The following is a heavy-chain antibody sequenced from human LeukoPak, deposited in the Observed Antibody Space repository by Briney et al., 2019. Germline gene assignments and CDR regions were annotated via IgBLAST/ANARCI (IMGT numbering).Heavy chain of an antibody. D-gene: IGHD1-26*01. V-gene: IGHV3-15*01. Sequence: GGSLRLSCAASGFTFSNAWMSWVRQAPGKGLEWVGRIKSKTDGGTKDYAAHVKGRFGMSRDDSKNTLYLQMKRLNTEDTDEKDVTSCSGSCKYIQHWGQGTLVTVSS. J-gene: IGHJ1*01. CDR1: GFTFSNAW. CDR2: IKSKTDGGTK. CDR3: TSCSGSCKYIQH.